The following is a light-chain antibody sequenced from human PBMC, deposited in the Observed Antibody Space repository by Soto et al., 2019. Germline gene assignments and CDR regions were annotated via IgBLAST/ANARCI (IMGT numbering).Light chain of an antibody. V-gene: IGLV2-8*01. CDR2: EVS. CDR1: SSDVGGYNY. Sequence: QSVLTQPPSASGSPGQSVTISCTGTSSDVGGYNYVSWYQQHPGKAPKLVISEVSQRPSGVPDRFSGSKSGNTASLTVSGLQAEDEADYYCCSYAGSTSYLFGTGTKVTVL. CDR3: CSYAGSTSYL. J-gene: IGLJ1*01.